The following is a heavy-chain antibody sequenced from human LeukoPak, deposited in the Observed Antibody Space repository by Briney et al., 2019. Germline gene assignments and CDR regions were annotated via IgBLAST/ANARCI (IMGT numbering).Heavy chain of an antibody. Sequence: PSETLSLTCTVSGVSITSSYWSWIRQPPGKGLECIGYIYHTGSLNYNPSLNSRVTTSLDTSKNQFSLKLTSVTAADTAVYYCARSARVFEYWGQGAPVTVSS. CDR3: ARSARVFEY. V-gene: IGHV4-59*01. CDR1: GVSITSSY. J-gene: IGHJ4*02. CDR2: IYHTGSL.